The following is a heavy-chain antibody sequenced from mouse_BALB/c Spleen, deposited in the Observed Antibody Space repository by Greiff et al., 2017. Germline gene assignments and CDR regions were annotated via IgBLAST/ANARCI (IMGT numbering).Heavy chain of an antibody. CDR2: ISSGGST. Sequence: EVNVVESGGGLVKPGGSLKLSCAASGFTFSSYAMSWVRHTPEKRLEWVASISSGGSTYYPDSVKGRFTISRDNARNILYLQMSSLRSEDTAMYYCARESTTVVATYWYFDVWGAGTTVTVSS. CDR3: ARESTTVVATYWYFDV. V-gene: IGHV5-6-5*01. D-gene: IGHD1-1*01. CDR1: GFTFSSYA. J-gene: IGHJ1*01.